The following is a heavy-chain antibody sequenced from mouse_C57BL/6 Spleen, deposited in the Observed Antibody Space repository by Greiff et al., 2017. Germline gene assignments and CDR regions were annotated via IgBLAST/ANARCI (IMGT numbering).Heavy chain of an antibody. CDR1: GYTFTDYY. D-gene: IGHD3-2*02. Sequence: EVQLQQSGPELVKPGASVKISCKASGYTFTDYYMNWVKQSHGKSLEWIGDINPKNGGTSYNQKFKGKATLTADKSSSTAYMELRSLTSEDSAVYYGRRSSGDGFAYWGQGTLVTVSA. CDR3: RRSSGDGFAY. CDR2: INPKNGGT. V-gene: IGHV1-26*01. J-gene: IGHJ3*01.